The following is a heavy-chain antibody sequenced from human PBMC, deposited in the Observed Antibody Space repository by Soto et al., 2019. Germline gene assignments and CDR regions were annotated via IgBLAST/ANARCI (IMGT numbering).Heavy chain of an antibody. CDR1: GGSISGYY. CDR2: IYYSGST. Sequence: SETLSLTCTVSGGSISGYYWSWIRQPPGKGLEWIGYIYYSGSTNYNPSLKSRVTISVDTSKNQFSLKLSSVTAADTAVYYCARDLGGYSSSSAYNWFDPWGQGTLVTVSS. CDR3: ARDLGGYSSSSAYNWFDP. V-gene: IGHV4-59*01. J-gene: IGHJ5*02. D-gene: IGHD6-6*01.